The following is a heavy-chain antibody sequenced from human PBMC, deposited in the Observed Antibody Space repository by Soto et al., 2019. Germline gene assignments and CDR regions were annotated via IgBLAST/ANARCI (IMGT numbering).Heavy chain of an antibody. CDR2: MKQDGSEK. V-gene: IGHV3-7*04. D-gene: IGHD3-10*01. J-gene: IGHJ4*02. Sequence: GGSLRLSCAASGFTFSKAWVNWVRQAPGRGLEWVANMKQDGSEKYYVDSVRGRFTISRDNAENSLYLQMNSLRAEDTALYYCARGTYYYDSWGQGTLVTVSS. CDR3: ARGTYYYDS. CDR1: GFTFSKAW.